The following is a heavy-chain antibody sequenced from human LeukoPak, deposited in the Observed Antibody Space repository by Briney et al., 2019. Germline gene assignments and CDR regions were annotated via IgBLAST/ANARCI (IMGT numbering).Heavy chain of an antibody. D-gene: IGHD6-19*01. CDR1: GFTFSSYS. CDR2: ISSSSTI. V-gene: IGHV3-48*01. Sequence: GGSLRLSCAASGFTFSSYSMNWVRQAPGKGLEWVSYISSSSTIYYADSVKGRFTISRDNAKNSLYLQMNSLRAEDTAVYYCARDLDSSGWYDYWGQGTLVTVSS. J-gene: IGHJ4*02. CDR3: ARDLDSSGWYDY.